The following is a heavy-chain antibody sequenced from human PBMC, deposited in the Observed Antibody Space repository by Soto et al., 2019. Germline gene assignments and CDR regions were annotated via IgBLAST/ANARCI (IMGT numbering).Heavy chain of an antibody. J-gene: IGHJ4*02. D-gene: IGHD6-19*01. CDR2: ISYDGSNK. CDR3: ARGGLLGSGWDYFDY. V-gene: IGHV3-30*04. Sequence: GGSLRLSCAASGFTFSSYAMHWVRQAPGKGLEWVAVISYDGSNKYYVDSVKGRFTISRDSSKNTLYLQMNSLRAEDTAVYYCARGGLLGSGWDYFDYWGQGTLVTVSS. CDR1: GFTFSSYA.